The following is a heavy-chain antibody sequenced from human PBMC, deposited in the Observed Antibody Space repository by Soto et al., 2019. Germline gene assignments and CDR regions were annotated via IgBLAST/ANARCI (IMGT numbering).Heavy chain of an antibody. Sequence: SETLSLTCTVSGGSISSSSYYWGWIRQPPGKGLEWIGSIYYSGSTYYNPSLKSRVTISVDTSKNQFSLKLSSVTAADTAVYYCARHATYYYDSRDPRWGFDYWGQGTMVTVYS. J-gene: IGHJ4*02. CDR3: ARHATYYYDSRDPRWGFDY. D-gene: IGHD3-22*01. CDR1: GGSISSSSYY. V-gene: IGHV4-39*01. CDR2: IYYSGST.